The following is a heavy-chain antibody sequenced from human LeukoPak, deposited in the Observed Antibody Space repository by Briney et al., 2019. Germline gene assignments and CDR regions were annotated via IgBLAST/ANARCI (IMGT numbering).Heavy chain of an antibody. CDR3: ARETSDWYSDL. V-gene: IGHV3-30-3*01. CDR2: ISYDGSNK. CDR1: GVTFSSYA. J-gene: IGHJ2*01. Sequence: GRSLRLSCAASGVTFSSYAMHWVRQAPGKGLEWVAVISYDGSNKYSADSVKGRFTISRDNSKNTLYLQMNSLRAEDTAVWYCARETSDWYSDLWGRGTLVTVSS.